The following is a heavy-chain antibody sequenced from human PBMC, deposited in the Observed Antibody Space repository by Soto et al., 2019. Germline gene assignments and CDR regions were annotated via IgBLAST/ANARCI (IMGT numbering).Heavy chain of an antibody. D-gene: IGHD6-19*01. V-gene: IGHV3-21*01. J-gene: IGHJ6*02. CDR2: ISSSSGYI. Sequence: EVQLVESGGGLVKPGGSLRLSCAASGFMFRSYSMNWVRQAPGKGLEWVSSISSSSGYIFYADSVKGRFTISRDNAENSLYFQINSLRAEDTAVYYCAIGDTRGWSNRDHYYYGMDVWGQGTTVTVSS. CDR3: AIGDTRGWSNRDHYYYGMDV. CDR1: GFMFRSYS.